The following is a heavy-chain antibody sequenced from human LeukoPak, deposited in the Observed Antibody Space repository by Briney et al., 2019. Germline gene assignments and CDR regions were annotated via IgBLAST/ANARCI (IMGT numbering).Heavy chain of an antibody. CDR3: TTEVSTVTTTGY. Sequence: GGSLRLSCAASGFTFSSYWMSWVRQAPGKGLEWVGRIKSKTDGGTTDYAAPVKGRFTISRDDSKNTLYLQMNSLKTEDTAVYYCTTEVSTVTTTGYWGQGTLVTVSS. D-gene: IGHD4-17*01. CDR2: IKSKTDGGTT. V-gene: IGHV3-15*01. J-gene: IGHJ4*02. CDR1: GFTFSSYW.